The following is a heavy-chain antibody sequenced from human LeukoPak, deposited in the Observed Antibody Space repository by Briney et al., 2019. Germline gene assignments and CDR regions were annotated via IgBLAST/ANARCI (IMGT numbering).Heavy chain of an antibody. V-gene: IGHV3-7*01. CDR3: ARDRLPIAAAAYFDY. Sequence: PGGSLRLSCAASGFTFSNNWMTWVRQAPGKGLEWVATVKKDASEKYYVDSVKGRFTISRDNSKDTLYLQMNSLRAEDTAVYYCARDRLPIAAAAYFDYWGQGTLVTVSS. CDR1: GFTFSNNW. CDR2: VKKDASEK. J-gene: IGHJ4*02. D-gene: IGHD6-13*01.